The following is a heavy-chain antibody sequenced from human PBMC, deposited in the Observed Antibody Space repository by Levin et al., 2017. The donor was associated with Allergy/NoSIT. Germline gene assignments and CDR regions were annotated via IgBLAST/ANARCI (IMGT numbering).Heavy chain of an antibody. CDR1: GGSISSYY. Sequence: SETLSLTCTVSGGSISSYYWSWIRQPPGKGLEWIGYIYYSGSTNYNPSLKSRVTISVDTSKNQFSLKLSSVTAADTAVYYCARRNSYGYSTKIYAFDIWGQGTMVTVSS. D-gene: IGHD5-18*01. CDR3: ARRNSYGYSTKIYAFDI. J-gene: IGHJ3*02. V-gene: IGHV4-59*08. CDR2: IYYSGST.